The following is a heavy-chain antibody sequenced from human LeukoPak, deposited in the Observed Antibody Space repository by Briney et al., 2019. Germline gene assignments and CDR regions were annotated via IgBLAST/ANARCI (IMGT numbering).Heavy chain of an antibody. J-gene: IGHJ4*02. V-gene: IGHV3-74*01. Sequence: GGSLRLSCAASGFMFNNYWMHWVRQAPGKGLEWVSRIRSDGRSTSYADSVKGRFTISRDNAKSMLYLQMNTVRAEDSALYYCARVISDLLDVDFDYWGQGTLVTVSS. CDR3: ARVISDLLDVDFDY. D-gene: IGHD3-16*01. CDR2: IRSDGRST. CDR1: GFMFNNYW.